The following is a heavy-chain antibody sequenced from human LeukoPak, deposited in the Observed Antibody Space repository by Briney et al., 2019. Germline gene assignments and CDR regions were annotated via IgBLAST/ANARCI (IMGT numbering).Heavy chain of an antibody. J-gene: IGHJ4*02. V-gene: IGHV4-38-2*01. CDR2: IYHSGST. CDR1: GYSISSGYY. Sequence: PSETLSLTCAVSGYSISSGYYWGWIRQPPGKGLEWIGSIYHSGSTYHNPSLKSRVTISVDTSKNQFSLKLSSVTAADTAVYYCARTHYYGSGAVDYWGQGTLVTVSS. D-gene: IGHD3-10*01. CDR3: ARTHYYGSGAVDY.